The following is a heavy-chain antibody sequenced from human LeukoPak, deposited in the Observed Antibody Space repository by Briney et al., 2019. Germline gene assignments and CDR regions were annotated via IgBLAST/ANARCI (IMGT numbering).Heavy chain of an antibody. CDR3: ARGSYYVY. J-gene: IGHJ4*02. CDR2: ISTYSGNT. CDR1: GYTFTNYG. D-gene: IGHD1-26*01. Sequence: GASVKVSCKASGYTFTNYGVSWVRQAPGQGLEWMGWISTYSGNTNYAQNLQGRVTMTTDTSTSTAYMELRSLRSDDTAAYYCARGSYYVYWGQGTLVTVSS. V-gene: IGHV1-18*01.